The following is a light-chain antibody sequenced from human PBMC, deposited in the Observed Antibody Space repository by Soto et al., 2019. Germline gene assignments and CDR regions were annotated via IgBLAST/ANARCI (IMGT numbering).Light chain of an antibody. CDR2: AAS. CDR3: QQSYSTPLT. J-gene: IGKJ3*01. V-gene: IGKV1-39*01. Sequence: DIQMTQSPSSLSASVGDRVTITCRAGQSISSYLNWYQQKPGKAPKLLIYAASSLQSGVPSRFSGSGSGTDFTLTISSLQPEDFETYYCQQSYSTPLTFGPGTKVDIX. CDR1: QSISSY.